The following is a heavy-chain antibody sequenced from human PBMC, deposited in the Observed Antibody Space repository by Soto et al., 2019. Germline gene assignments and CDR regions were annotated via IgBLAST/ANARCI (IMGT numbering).Heavy chain of an antibody. CDR3: VKDTVSGGTGGAWFDY. CDR1: GFTFSNYA. V-gene: IGHV3-23*01. J-gene: IGHJ4*02. D-gene: IGHD2-8*02. CDR2: MSGNGGRI. Sequence: GGSLRLSCAVSGFTFSNYAMTWVRQAPGKGLEWVSVMSGNGGRILYADSVKGRFTISRDNSKNTLYLQMNSLRLEDTAVYYCVKDTVSGGTGGAWFDYWGQGTLVTVYS.